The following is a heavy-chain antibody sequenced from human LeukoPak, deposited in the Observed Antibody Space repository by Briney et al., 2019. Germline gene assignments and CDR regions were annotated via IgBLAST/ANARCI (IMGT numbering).Heavy chain of an antibody. J-gene: IGHJ4*02. D-gene: IGHD1-7*01. V-gene: IGHV3-23*01. CDR3: AKFPGVSWNYARYYFVY. CDR2: ISGSGGST. CDR1: GFTLSSYP. Sequence: TGGSLRLSCAASGFTLSSYPMSWVRQAPGGGLGWVSHISGSGGSTYYAVSVKGRFTISRDNSKNTLYLQMNSLRAEDTAVYYCAKFPGVSWNYARYYFVYWGQGTLVTVSS.